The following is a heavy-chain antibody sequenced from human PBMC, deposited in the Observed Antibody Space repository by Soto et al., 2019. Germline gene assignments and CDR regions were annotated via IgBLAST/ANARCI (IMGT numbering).Heavy chain of an antibody. V-gene: IGHV1-69*13. J-gene: IGHJ4*02. Sequence: GASVKVSCKASGGTFSSYAISWVRQALGQGLEWMGGIIPIFGTANYAQKFQGRVTITADESTSTAYMELSSLRSEDTAVYYCARGRDGYDTYYFDYWGQGTLVTVSS. CDR1: GGTFSSYA. CDR3: ARGRDGYDTYYFDY. CDR2: IIPIFGTA. D-gene: IGHD5-12*01.